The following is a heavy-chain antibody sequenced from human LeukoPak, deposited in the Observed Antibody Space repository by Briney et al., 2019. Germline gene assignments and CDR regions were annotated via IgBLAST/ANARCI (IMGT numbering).Heavy chain of an antibody. CDR1: GFTFSSYS. V-gene: IGHV3-30*03. Sequence: GGSLRLSCVASGFTFSSYSMNWVRQAPGKGLEWVAVISYDGSNKYYADSVKGRFTISRDNSKNTLYLQMNSLRAEDTAVYYCARDPSDILTYFDYWGLGTLVTVSS. CDR3: ARDPSDILTYFDY. D-gene: IGHD3-9*01. J-gene: IGHJ4*02. CDR2: ISYDGSNK.